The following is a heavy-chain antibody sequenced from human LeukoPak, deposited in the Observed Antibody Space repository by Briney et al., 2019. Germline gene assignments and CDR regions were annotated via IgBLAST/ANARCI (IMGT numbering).Heavy chain of an antibody. CDR2: MDEYGSDI. CDR3: ARGYFDFDY. J-gene: IGHJ4*02. D-gene: IGHD3-9*01. Sequence: GGSLRLSCVVSGFDFSGFSMSWVRQAPGKGLEWVAIMDEYGSDIFYVESVKGRFIISRANARNSLYLQMNNLRAEDTAVYYCARGYFDFDYWGQGTLVTVSS. CDR1: GFDFSGFS. V-gene: IGHV3-7*04.